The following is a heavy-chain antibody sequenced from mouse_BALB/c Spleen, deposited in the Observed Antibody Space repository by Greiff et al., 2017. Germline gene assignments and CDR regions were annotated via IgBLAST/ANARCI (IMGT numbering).Heavy chain of an antibody. V-gene: IGHV1-7*01. CDR2: INPSTGYT. D-gene: IGHD2-14*01. J-gene: IGHJ4*01. CDR3: ARGEVRDAMDY. CDR1: GYTFTSYW. Sequence: QVQLKQSGAELAKPGASVKMSCKASGYTFTSYWMHWVKQRPGQGLEWIGYINPSTGYTEYNQKFKDKATLTADKSSSTAYMQLSSLTSEDSAVYYCARGEVRDAMDYWGQGTSVTVSS.